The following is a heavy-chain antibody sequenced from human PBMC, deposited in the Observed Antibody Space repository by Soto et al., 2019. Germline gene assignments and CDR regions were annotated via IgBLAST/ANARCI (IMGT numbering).Heavy chain of an antibody. D-gene: IGHD6-25*01. CDR2: ISAFNGDT. CDR1: GYTFTSYG. CDR3: AREAGWQRMVPYD. V-gene: IGHV1-18*04. J-gene: IGHJ4*02. Sequence: QVQLVQSGTEVKKPGASVNVSCKAFGYTFTSYGFSWVRQVPGQGLDWLGWISAFNGDTQYSQTMKGRLTVTTDTATTTVHMDLRSLTPAYTAVYYCAREAGWQRMVPYDWGQGTLVTVS.